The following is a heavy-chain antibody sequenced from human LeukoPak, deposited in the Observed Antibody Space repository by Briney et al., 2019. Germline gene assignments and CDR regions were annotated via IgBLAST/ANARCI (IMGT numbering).Heavy chain of an antibody. V-gene: IGHV4-30-2*01. J-gene: IGHJ4*02. CDR2: IYHRGST. Sequence: SETLSLTCAVSGGSISSDDYFWSWIRQPPGKGLEWIGYIYHRGSTSYNPSLKSRVTISLDKSRNQFSLNLSSVTAADTAVYYCARAPYDILTGYFLFDSWGQGTLVTVSS. D-gene: IGHD3-9*01. CDR1: GGSISSDDYF. CDR3: ARAPYDILTGYFLFDS.